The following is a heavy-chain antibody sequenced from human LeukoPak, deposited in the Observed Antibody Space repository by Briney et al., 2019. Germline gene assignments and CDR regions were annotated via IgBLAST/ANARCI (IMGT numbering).Heavy chain of an antibody. D-gene: IGHD3-10*01. Sequence: SETLSLTCAVYGGSFSGYYWSWIRQPPGKGLEWIGEINHSGSTIYNPSLKSRVTISVDTSKNQFSLKLSSVTAADRAVYYCARAVLLWFGELYYFDYWGQGTLVTVS. V-gene: IGHV4-34*01. CDR3: ARAVLLWFGELYYFDY. CDR2: INHSGST. CDR1: GGSFSGYY. J-gene: IGHJ4*02.